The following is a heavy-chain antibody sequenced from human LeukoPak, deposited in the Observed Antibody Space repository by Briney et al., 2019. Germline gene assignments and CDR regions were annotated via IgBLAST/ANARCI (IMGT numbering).Heavy chain of an antibody. J-gene: IGHJ6*03. CDR2: INPNSGGT. V-gene: IGHV1-2*02. CDR1: GYTFTGYY. D-gene: IGHD6-6*01. Sequence: ASVKVSCKASGYTFTGYYMHWVRQAPGQGLEWMGWINPNSGGTNYAQKFQGRVTMTRDTSISTAYMELSRLRSDDTAVYYCAREYSSSSANYYYMDVWGRETTVTVSS. CDR3: AREYSSSSANYYYMDV.